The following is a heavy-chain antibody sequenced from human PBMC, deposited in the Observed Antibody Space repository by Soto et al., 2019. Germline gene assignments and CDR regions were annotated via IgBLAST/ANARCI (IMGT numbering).Heavy chain of an antibody. Sequence: PARSLRLSYATSGFTASSNVMSWVRQAPGKGLAWVSVICGGGSTYYTDSVKGRFTISRDNSKNTLYLQMNSLRAEDTAVYYCAREKRGVDYWGQGT. J-gene: IGHJ4*02. CDR2: ICGGGST. V-gene: IGHV3-53*01. D-gene: IGHD3-10*01. CDR1: GFTASSNV. CDR3: AREKRGVDY.